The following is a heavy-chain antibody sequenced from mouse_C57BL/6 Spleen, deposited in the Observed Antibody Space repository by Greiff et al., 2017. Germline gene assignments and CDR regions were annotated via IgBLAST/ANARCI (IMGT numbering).Heavy chain of an antibody. CDR3: ARHGLTPMDY. CDR2: ISNGGGST. Sequence: EVQGVESGGGLVQPGGSLKLSCAASGFTFSDYYMYWVRQTPEKRLEWVAYISNGGGSTYYPDTVKGRFTISRDNAKNTLYLQMSRLKSEDTAMYYCARHGLTPMDYWGQGTSVTVSS. V-gene: IGHV5-12*01. J-gene: IGHJ4*01. D-gene: IGHD3-1*01. CDR1: GFTFSDYY.